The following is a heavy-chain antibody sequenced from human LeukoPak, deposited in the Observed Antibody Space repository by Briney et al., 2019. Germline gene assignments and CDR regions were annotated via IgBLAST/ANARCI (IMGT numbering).Heavy chain of an antibody. CDR1: GYTFTSYY. V-gene: IGHV1-46*01. CDR3: ARTIVVVPAAMLGYFDY. CDR2: INPSGGST. Sequence: ASVKVSCKASGYTFTSYYMHWVRQAPGQGLEWMGIINPSGGSTSYAQKFQGRVTMTRDTSTSTVYMELSSLRSEDTAVYYCARTIVVVPAAMLGYFDYWGQGTLVTVSS. J-gene: IGHJ4*02. D-gene: IGHD2-2*01.